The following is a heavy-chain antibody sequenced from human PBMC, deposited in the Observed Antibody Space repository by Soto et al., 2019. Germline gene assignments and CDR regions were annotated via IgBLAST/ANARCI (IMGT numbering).Heavy chain of an antibody. CDR1: ALTFSTYG. J-gene: IGHJ4*02. V-gene: IGHV3-30*03. D-gene: IGHD6-19*01. Sequence: QVQLVESGGGVVQPGRSLRLSCAASALTFSTYGMHWVRQAPGKGLEWVALISHDGSNKYYADSGKGRFTISRDNSKNTVYLQMNSLRAEDAAVYYCERDGKGLAYYFDYRGRGTLVTVSS. CDR2: ISHDGSNK. CDR3: ERDGKGLAYYFDY.